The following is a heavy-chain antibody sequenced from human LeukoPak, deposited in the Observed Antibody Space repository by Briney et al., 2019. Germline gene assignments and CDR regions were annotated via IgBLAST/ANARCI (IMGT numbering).Heavy chain of an antibody. D-gene: IGHD5-24*01. CDR3: ARGHRRDGYNRSVPFDY. J-gene: IGHJ4*02. CDR1: GGSFSGYY. CDR2: INHSGST. V-gene: IGHV4-34*01. Sequence: SETLSLTCAVYGGSFSGYYWSWLRQPPGKGLEWIGEINHSGSTNYNPSLKSRVTISVDTSKNQFSLKLSSVTAADTAVYYCARGHRRDGYNRSVPFDYWGQGTLVTVSS.